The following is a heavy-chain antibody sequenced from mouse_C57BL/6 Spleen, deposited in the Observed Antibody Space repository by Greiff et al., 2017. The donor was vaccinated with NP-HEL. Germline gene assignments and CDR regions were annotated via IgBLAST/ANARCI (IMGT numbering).Heavy chain of an antibody. J-gene: IGHJ2*01. CDR2: IDPETGGT. D-gene: IGHD2-12*01. CDR3: TRGGFYYSPYYFDY. V-gene: IGHV1-15*01. CDR1: GYTFTDYE. Sequence: VQLQQSGAELVRPGASVTLSCKASGYTFTDYEMHWVKQTPVHGLEWIGAIDPETGGTAYNQKFKGKTILTADKSSSTAYMELRSLTSEDSAVYYSTRGGFYYSPYYFDYWGKGTTLTVSS.